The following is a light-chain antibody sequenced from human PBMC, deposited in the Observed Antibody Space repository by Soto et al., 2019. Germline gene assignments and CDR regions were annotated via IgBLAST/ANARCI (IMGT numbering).Light chain of an antibody. V-gene: IGKV3-11*01. CDR1: QSVSSF. J-gene: IGKJ2*01. CDR3: PQRSHCPPYT. Sequence: EIVLTQSPATLSLSPGERATLTCRTSQSVSSFLGWYQQKPGQAPRLLIYEASKRATGIPARFSGSGSGTAFSLTISSLEPEDSAGYYCPQRSHCPPYTFGQGNKLDIK. CDR2: EAS.